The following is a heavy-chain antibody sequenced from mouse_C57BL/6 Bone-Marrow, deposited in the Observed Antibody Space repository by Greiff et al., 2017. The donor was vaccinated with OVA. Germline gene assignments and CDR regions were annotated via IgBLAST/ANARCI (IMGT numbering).Heavy chain of an antibody. CDR1: GFTFSSYA. Sequence: EVKLVESGGGLVKPGGSLKLSCAASGFTFSSYAMSWVRQTPEKRLEWVATISDGGSYTYYPDNVKGRFTISRDNAKNNLYLQMSHLKSEDTAMYYGARDLAGAWYFDVWGTGTTVTVSS. CDR2: ISDGGSYT. J-gene: IGHJ1*03. CDR3: ARDLAGAWYFDV. V-gene: IGHV5-4*01.